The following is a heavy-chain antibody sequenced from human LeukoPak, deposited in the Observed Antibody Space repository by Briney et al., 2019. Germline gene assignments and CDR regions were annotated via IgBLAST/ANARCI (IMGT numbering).Heavy chain of an antibody. Sequence: GGSLRLSCAASGFTFSSYGMHWVRQAPGKGLEWVAFIRYDGSNKYYADSVKGRFTISRDNSKNTLYLQMNSLRAEDTAVYYCARGDYYDSSGYPDFDYWGQGTLVTVSS. D-gene: IGHD3-22*01. CDR2: IRYDGSNK. CDR1: GFTFSSYG. V-gene: IGHV3-30*02. J-gene: IGHJ4*02. CDR3: ARGDYYDSSGYPDFDY.